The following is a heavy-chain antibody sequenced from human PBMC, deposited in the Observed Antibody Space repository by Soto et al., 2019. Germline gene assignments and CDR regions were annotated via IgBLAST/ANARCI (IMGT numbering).Heavy chain of an antibody. CDR2: INAGNGNT. CDR3: ARSRPLVLRYFDWLSDY. CDR1: GYTFTSYA. D-gene: IGHD3-9*01. Sequence: QVQLVQSGAEVKKPGASVKVSCKASGYTFTSYAMHWVRQAPGQRLEWMGWINAGNGNTKYSQKFQGRVTITRDTSASTAYMELSSLRFEDTAVYYCARSRPLVLRYFDWLSDYWGQGTLVTVSS. J-gene: IGHJ4*02. V-gene: IGHV1-3*01.